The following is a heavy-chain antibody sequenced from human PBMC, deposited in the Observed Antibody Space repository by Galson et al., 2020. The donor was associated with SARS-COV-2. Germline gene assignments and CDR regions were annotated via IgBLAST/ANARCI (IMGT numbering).Heavy chain of an antibody. D-gene: IGHD2-15*01. CDR2: LDWDDDK. V-gene: IGHV2-70*17. CDR1: GFPLSTSGMC. Sequence: SGPTLVKPTQTLTLTCTLPGFPLSTSGMCVSWIRQPPGNALEWLARLDWDDDKFYSTSLKTRLTISKDTSKNQVVLTMTNMDPVDKATYYCARTRIDRNWFDPWGQGTLVTVSS. J-gene: IGHJ5*02. CDR3: ARTRIDRNWFDP.